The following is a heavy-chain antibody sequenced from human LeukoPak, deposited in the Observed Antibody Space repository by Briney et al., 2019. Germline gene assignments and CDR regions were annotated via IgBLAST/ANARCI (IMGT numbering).Heavy chain of an antibody. D-gene: IGHD5-18*01. CDR3: ARVDTVNYYYYMDV. V-gene: IGHV1-18*04. CDR1: GYTFTSYY. Sequence: ASVKVSCKASGYTFTSYYMHWVRQAPGHGLEWMGWISTFNGHTNYAQSRQDRVTMTTDTSTSTVYMELSSLISDDTAVYYCARVDTVNYYYYMDVWGKGTPVTVSS. CDR2: ISTFNGHT. J-gene: IGHJ6*03.